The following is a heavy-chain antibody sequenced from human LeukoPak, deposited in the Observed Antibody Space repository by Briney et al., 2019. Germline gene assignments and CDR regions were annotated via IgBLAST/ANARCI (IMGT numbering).Heavy chain of an antibody. CDR2: ISCSGGST. V-gene: IGHV3-23*01. CDR1: GLTFSICA. CDR3: AKGPSYGSGSYYNPNWFDP. Sequence: PGATLRLSCAVSGLTFSICAMCWVRQAPGKGLEWVSTISCSGGSTYYADSVKRRFTISRDNSKNTLYLKMNSLRAEDTAVYYCAKGPSYGSGSYYNPNWFDPWGQGTLVTVSS. J-gene: IGHJ5*02. D-gene: IGHD3-10*01.